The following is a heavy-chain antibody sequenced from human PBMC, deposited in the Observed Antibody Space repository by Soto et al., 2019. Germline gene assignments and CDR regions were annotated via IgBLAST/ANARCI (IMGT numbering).Heavy chain of an antibody. V-gene: IGHV3-30*18. D-gene: IGHD5-18*01. J-gene: IGHJ6*02. CDR3: AKDSTATEYYYYGMDV. Sequence: GGSLRLSCAASGFTFSSYGMHWVRQAPGKGLEWVAVISYDGSNKYYADSVKGRFTISRDNSKNTLYLQMNSLRAEETAVYYCAKDSTATEYYYYGMDVWGQGTTVTVS. CDR1: GFTFSSYG. CDR2: ISYDGSNK.